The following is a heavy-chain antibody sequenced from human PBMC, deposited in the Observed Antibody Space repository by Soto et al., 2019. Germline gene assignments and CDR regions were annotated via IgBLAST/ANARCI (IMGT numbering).Heavy chain of an antibody. CDR2: IKSKNDGGTT. CDR1: GFTVSSAW. D-gene: IGHD6-6*01. CDR3: TTDRGVGPRPLFDS. V-gene: IGHV3-15*01. Sequence: EVQLVESGGDLVKPGGSLRLSCAASGFTVSSAWMGWVRQAPGKGLEWVGRIKSKNDGGTTDYAAPEKGRFTISRDGSKHTLYVQMHSLKTEDTAVYYCTTDRGVGPRPLFDSLGQGTLVTVSS. J-gene: IGHJ4*02.